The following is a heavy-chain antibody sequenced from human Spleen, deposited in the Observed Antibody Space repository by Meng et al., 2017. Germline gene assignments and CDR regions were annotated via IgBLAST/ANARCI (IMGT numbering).Heavy chain of an antibody. Sequence: GESLKISCAASGFTFSNYWMTWVRQAPGKGLEWVASIKQDGSEKYYVDSVKGRFTISRDNAKNSLYLQMNSLRAEDTAVYYCARDNRISRYNCFDPWGQGTLVTVSS. V-gene: IGHV3-7*01. J-gene: IGHJ5*02. CDR3: ARDNRISRYNCFDP. CDR1: GFTFSNYW. D-gene: IGHD2-15*01. CDR2: IKQDGSEK.